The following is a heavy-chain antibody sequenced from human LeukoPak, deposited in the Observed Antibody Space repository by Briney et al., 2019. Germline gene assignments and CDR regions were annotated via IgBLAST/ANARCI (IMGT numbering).Heavy chain of an antibody. Sequence: SETLSLTCTVSGYSISSGYYWGWIRQPPGKGLEWIGSIYHSGSTYYNPSLKSRVTISVDTSKNQFSLKLSSVTAADTAVYYCARGLYYYGSGSYYDYWGQGTLVTVSS. CDR3: ARGLYYYGSGSYYDY. J-gene: IGHJ4*02. V-gene: IGHV4-38-2*02. D-gene: IGHD3-10*01. CDR2: IYHSGST. CDR1: GYSISSGYY.